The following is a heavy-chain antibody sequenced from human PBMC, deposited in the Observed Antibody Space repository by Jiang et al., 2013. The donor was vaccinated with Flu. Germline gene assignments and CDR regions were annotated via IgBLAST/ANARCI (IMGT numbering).Heavy chain of an antibody. D-gene: IGHD3-10*01. Sequence: ASGFTFSDYYMSWIRQAPGKGLEWVSYISSSGSTIYYADSVKGRFTISRDNAKNSLYLQMNSLRAEDTAVYYCARDLGQRFGELVYYYYGMDVWGQGTTVTVSS. CDR1: GFTFSDYY. CDR2: ISSSGSTI. J-gene: IGHJ6*02. V-gene: IGHV3-11*04. CDR3: ARDLGQRFGELVYYYYGMDV.